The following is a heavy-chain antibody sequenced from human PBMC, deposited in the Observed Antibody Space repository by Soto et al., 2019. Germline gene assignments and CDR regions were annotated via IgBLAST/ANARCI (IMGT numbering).Heavy chain of an antibody. Sequence: ASVKVSCKASVYTFTGYYMHWVRQAPGQGLEWMGWINPNSGGTNYAQKFQGRVTMTRDTSISTAYMELSRLISDDTAVYYCASDLRIAAAGTFPFDYWGQGTLVTVSS. J-gene: IGHJ4*02. D-gene: IGHD6-13*01. V-gene: IGHV1-2*02. CDR2: INPNSGGT. CDR1: VYTFTGYY. CDR3: ASDLRIAAAGTFPFDY.